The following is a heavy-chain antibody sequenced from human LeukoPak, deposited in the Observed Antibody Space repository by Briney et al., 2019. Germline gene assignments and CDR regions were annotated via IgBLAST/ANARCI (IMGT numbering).Heavy chain of an antibody. D-gene: IGHD6-19*01. V-gene: IGHV3-23*01. CDR1: GFTFNGYA. CDR3: AKEDGGSGWYEPVEY. J-gene: IGHJ4*02. CDR2: ISGSGGTT. Sequence: PGGSLRPSCAASGFTFNGYAMSWVRQVPGKGLEWVSTISGSGGTTYYADSLKGRFTISRDNSKNMLFLQMNSLRAEDTAIYYCAKEDGGSGWYEPVEYWGQGTLVTVSS.